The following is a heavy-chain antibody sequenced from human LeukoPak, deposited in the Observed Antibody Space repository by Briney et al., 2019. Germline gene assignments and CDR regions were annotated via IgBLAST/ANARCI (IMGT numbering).Heavy chain of an antibody. V-gene: IGHV3-74*01. CDR1: GFTFSSHG. J-gene: IGHJ4*02. Sequence: GGSLRLSCAASGFTFSSHGMHWVRQAPGKGLVWVSRINNDGSSTSYADFVKGRFTISRDNSKNTLYLQVNSLRAEDTAVYYCARLLGSTTSVDYWGQGTPVTVSS. CDR2: INNDGSST. D-gene: IGHD2/OR15-2a*01. CDR3: ARLLGSTTSVDY.